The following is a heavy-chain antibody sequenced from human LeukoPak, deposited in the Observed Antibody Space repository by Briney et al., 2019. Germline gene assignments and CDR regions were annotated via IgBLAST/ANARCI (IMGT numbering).Heavy chain of an antibody. J-gene: IGHJ4*02. CDR1: GYTFTSYG. CDR2: ISAYNGNT. CDR3: ARGRHFGLDILTGPLDY. V-gene: IGHV1-18*04. Sequence: ASVKVSCKASGYTFTSYGISWVRQAPGQGLEWMGWISAYNGNTNYAQKLQGRVTMTTDTSTSIAYMELRSLRSDDTAVYYCARGRHFGLDILTGPLDYWGQGTLVTVSS. D-gene: IGHD3-9*01.